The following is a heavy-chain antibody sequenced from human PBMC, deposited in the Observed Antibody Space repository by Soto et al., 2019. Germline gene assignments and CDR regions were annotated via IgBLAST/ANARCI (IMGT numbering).Heavy chain of an antibody. Sequence: SETLSLTCTVSGGAISSYYWSWVRQPPGKGLEWIGYIYYSGSTNYNPSLKSRVTISVDTSKNQFSLKLSSVTAADTAVYHCAREHRSRSSFDYWGQGTLVTVSS. J-gene: IGHJ4*02. CDR3: AREHRSRSSFDY. V-gene: IGHV4-59*01. CDR1: GGAISSYY. CDR2: IYYSGST.